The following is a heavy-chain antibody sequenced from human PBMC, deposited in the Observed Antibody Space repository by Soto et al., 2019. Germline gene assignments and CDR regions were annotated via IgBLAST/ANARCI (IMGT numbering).Heavy chain of an antibody. CDR2: IYHSGST. D-gene: IGHD3-10*01. Sequence: PSETLSLTCAVSGGSTSSSNWWSWVRQSPGKGLEWIGEIYHSGSTNYNPSLKSRVTISVDKSKNQFSLKLSSVTAADTAVYYCARGSGRQVYNYYGMDVWGQGTTVTVSS. V-gene: IGHV4-4*02. J-gene: IGHJ6*02. CDR3: ARGSGRQVYNYYGMDV. CDR1: GGSTSSSNW.